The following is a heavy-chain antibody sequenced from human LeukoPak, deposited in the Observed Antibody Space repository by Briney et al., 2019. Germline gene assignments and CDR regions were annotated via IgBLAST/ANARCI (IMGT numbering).Heavy chain of an antibody. Sequence: PGGSLRLSCAASGFTVNNNYMSWVRQAPGKGLERVSVIYSGGSTYYADSVKGRFTISRDNSKNTVYLKMSSLRAEDTAVYYCAREGEHYMGVEYYYYGMDVWGQGTTVTVSS. CDR2: IYSGGST. D-gene: IGHD1-26*01. CDR3: AREGEHYMGVEYYYYGMDV. J-gene: IGHJ6*02. V-gene: IGHV3-66*01. CDR1: GFTVNNNY.